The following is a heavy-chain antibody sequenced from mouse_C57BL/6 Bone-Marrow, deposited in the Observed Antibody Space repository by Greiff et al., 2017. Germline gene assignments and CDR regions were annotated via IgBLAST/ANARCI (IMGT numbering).Heavy chain of an antibody. CDR2: IWRGGST. Sequence: VQLQQSGPGLVQPSQSLSITCTVSGFSLTSYGVHWVRQSPGKGLEWLGVIWRGGSTDYNAAFMSRLSITKDNSKSQVFFKMNSLQADDTAIYYCAKKRGYGSSYGYFDVWGTGTTVTVSS. J-gene: IGHJ1*03. D-gene: IGHD1-1*01. V-gene: IGHV2-5*01. CDR1: GFSLTSYG. CDR3: AKKRGYGSSYGYFDV.